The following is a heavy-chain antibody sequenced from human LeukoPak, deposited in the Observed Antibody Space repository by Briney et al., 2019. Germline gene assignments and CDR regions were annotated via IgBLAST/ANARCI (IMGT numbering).Heavy chain of an antibody. V-gene: IGHV3-23*01. J-gene: IGHJ4*02. CDR3: AKEIRPHDC. D-gene: IGHD4-17*01. CDR1: GFTFSSHG. Sequence: GGSLRLPCAASGFTFSSHGMCWVRQAPGRGLEWVSSISIGGDITYSDSVKGRFTISRDNSKNTLYLQLDSLRAEDTAIYYCAKEIRPHDCWGQGTLVTVSS. CDR2: ISIGGDIT.